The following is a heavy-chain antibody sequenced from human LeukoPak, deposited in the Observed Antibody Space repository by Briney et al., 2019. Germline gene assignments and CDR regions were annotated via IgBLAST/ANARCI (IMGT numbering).Heavy chain of an antibody. Sequence: PSETLSLTCTVSGGSISSYYWSWIRQPPGRGLEWIGYIYYSGITNYNPSLKSRVTISVDTSKNQFSLKLSSVTAADTAVYCCASLGGLYYDSSGYYYPSHQYYFDYWGQGTLVPVSS. CDR1: GGSISSYY. D-gene: IGHD3-22*01. J-gene: IGHJ4*02. CDR2: IYYSGIT. V-gene: IGHV4-59*08. CDR3: ASLGGLYYDSSGYYYPSHQYYFDY.